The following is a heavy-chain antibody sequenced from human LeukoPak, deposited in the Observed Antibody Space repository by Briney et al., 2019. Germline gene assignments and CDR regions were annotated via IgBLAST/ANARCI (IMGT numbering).Heavy chain of an antibody. Sequence: SETLSLTCTVSGGSISSYYWSWIRQPAGKGLEWIGRIYTSGSTNYNPSLKSRVTMSVDTSKNQFSLKLSSVTAADTAVYYCAREESDRHTPMPRWDYWGQGTLVTVSS. V-gene: IGHV4-4*07. J-gene: IGHJ4*02. CDR1: GGSISSYY. CDR2: IYTSGST. D-gene: IGHD4-23*01. CDR3: AREESDRHTPMPRWDY.